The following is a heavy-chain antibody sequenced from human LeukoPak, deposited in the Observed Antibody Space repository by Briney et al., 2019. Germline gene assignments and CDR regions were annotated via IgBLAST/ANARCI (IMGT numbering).Heavy chain of an antibody. CDR2: TYYRSKWYN. D-gene: IGHD2-8*02. CDR1: GDSVSNNSAV. J-gene: IGHJ4*02. CDR3: VRSQYWRFDD. V-gene: IGHV6-1*01. Sequence: SQTLSLTCAISGDSVSNNSAVWNWIRQSPSRGLEWLGRTYYRSKWYNDYGASVKSRITVNPDTSKNQFSLQLNSVTPEDTAVYYCVRSQYWRFDDWGQGTLVTGSS.